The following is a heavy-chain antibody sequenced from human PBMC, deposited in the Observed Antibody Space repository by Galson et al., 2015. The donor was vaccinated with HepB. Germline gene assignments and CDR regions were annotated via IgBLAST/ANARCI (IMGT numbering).Heavy chain of an antibody. J-gene: IGHJ3*02. CDR3: TKDRDFWSGYYAAFDI. V-gene: IGHV3-23*01. CDR2: FSTGGGHT. Sequence: SLRLSCAASGFTFSSYAMNWVRQAPGKGLEWVSYFSTGGGHTYYADSVKGRFTISRDNSKNTLYLQMSSLRAEDTAVYYCTKDRDFWSGYYAAFDIWGHGTMVTVSS. D-gene: IGHD3-3*01. CDR1: GFTFSSYA.